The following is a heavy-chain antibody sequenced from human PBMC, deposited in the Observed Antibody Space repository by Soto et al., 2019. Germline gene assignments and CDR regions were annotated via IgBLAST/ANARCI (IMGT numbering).Heavy chain of an antibody. V-gene: IGHV5-51*01. CDR3: ARHGCSSTSCYYYYYYKDV. J-gene: IGHJ6*03. CDR1: GYSFTSYW. Sequence: PGESLKISCKGSGYSFTSYWIGWVRQMPGKGLEWMGIIYPGDSDTRYSPSFQGQVTISADKSISTAYLQWSSLKASDTAMYYCARHGCSSTSCYYYYYYKDVWGKGTTVTVSS. D-gene: IGHD2-2*01. CDR2: IYPGDSDT.